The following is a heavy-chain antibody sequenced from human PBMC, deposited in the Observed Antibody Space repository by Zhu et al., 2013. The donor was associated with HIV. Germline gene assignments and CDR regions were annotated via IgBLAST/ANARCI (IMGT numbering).Heavy chain of an antibody. CDR3: ARHAQDGPNKLSHYYYGMDV. CDR1: GYSFTSYW. J-gene: IGHJ6*02. CDR2: IYPGDSDT. D-gene: IGHD5-18*01. V-gene: IGHV5-51*01. Sequence: VQLVQSGAEVKKPGESLKISCKGSGYSFTSYWIGWVRQMPGKGLEWMGIIYPGDSDTRYSPSFQGQVTISADKSISTAYLQWSSLKASDTAMYYCARHAQDGPNKLSHYYYGMDVWGQGTTVTVSS.